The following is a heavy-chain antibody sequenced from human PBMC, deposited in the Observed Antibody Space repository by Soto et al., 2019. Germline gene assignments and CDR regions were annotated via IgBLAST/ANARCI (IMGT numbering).Heavy chain of an antibody. CDR3: ASRSSGWYFDY. CDR1: GFTFSSYA. Sequence: EVQLLESGGGLVQPGGSLRLSCAASGFTFSSYAMNWVRQAPGKGLEWVSVISGSGGSTYYADSVKGRFTISRDNSKNTLYLQMICLRVEDTAVYYCASRSSGWYFDYWGQGTLVTVSS. D-gene: IGHD6-19*01. CDR2: ISGSGGST. V-gene: IGHV3-23*01. J-gene: IGHJ4*02.